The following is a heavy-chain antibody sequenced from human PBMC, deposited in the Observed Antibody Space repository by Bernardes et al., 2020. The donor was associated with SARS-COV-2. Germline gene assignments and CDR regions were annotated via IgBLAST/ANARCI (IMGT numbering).Heavy chain of an antibody. CDR1: GFTFSSYG. D-gene: IGHD6-19*01. CDR3: ARDIAVAENWFDP. Sequence: GGSLRLSCAASGFTFSSYGMHWVRQAPGKGLEWVAVIWYDGSNKYYADSVKGRFTISRDNSKNTLYLQMNSLRAEDTAVYYCARDIAVAENWFDPWGQGTLVTVSS. V-gene: IGHV3-33*01. J-gene: IGHJ5*02. CDR2: IWYDGSNK.